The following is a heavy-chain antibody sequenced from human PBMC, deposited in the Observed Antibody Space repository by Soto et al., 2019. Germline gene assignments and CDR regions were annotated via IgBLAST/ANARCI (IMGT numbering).Heavy chain of an antibody. CDR1: GDSISPYY. Sequence: SETLSLTCSVSGDSISPYYWNWIRQSPKRGLEWIGSIYYSGVTNYHPSLKSRVSMALDTSKNQFALNLTSVTAADTAVYLCARRIEFGGSHRQSFQHWGQGTLVTVSS. V-gene: IGHV4-59*01. J-gene: IGHJ1*01. D-gene: IGHD1-1*01. CDR2: IYYSGVT. CDR3: ARRIEFGGSHRQSFQH.